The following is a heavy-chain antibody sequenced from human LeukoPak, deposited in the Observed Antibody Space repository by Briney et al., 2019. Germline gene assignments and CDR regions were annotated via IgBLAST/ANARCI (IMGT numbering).Heavy chain of an antibody. CDR2: IYPDDSDT. CDR1: GYSFTTHW. CDR3: SSADGSYSYFDY. J-gene: IGHJ4*02. Sequence: GESLKISCKASGYSFTTHWIGWVRQMPWKGLEWMGIIYPDDSDTKYSPSFQGQVTISADKSINTAFLQWSSLNASDTDMYCCSSADGSYSYFDYWGQGTLVTVSS. V-gene: IGHV5-51*01. D-gene: IGHD1-26*01.